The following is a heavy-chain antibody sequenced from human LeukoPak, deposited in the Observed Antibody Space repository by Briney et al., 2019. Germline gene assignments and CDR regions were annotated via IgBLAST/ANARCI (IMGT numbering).Heavy chain of an antibody. CDR2: IKQDGSEK. J-gene: IGHJ3*02. D-gene: IGHD5-24*01. Sequence: GGSLRLSCAASGFTFSSYWMSWVRQAPGKGLEWVANIKQDGSEKYYVDSVKGRFTISRDNAKNSLYLQMNSLRAEDTAVYYCARVIEMATPYTPDAFDIWGQGTMVTVSS. CDR3: ARVIEMATPYTPDAFDI. CDR1: GFTFSSYW. V-gene: IGHV3-7*01.